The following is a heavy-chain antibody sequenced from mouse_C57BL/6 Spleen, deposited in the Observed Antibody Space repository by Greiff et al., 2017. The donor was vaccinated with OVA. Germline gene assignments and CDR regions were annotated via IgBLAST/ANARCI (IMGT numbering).Heavy chain of an antibody. CDR2: ISYSGST. Sequence: EVQRVESGPGMVKPSQSLSLTCTVTGYSITSGYDWHWIRHFPGNKLEWMGYISYSGSTNYNPSLKSRISITHDTSKNHFFLKLNSVTTEDTATYYCARSIYDGYLDYWGQGTTLTVSS. J-gene: IGHJ2*01. V-gene: IGHV3-1*01. D-gene: IGHD2-3*01. CDR3: ARSIYDGYLDY. CDR1: GYSITSGYD.